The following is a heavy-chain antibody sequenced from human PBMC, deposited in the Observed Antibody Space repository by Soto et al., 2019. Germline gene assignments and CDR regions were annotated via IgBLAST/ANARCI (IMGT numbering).Heavy chain of an antibody. Sequence: PGESLKISCKGSGYIFTNYWIGWVRQMPGKGLEWMGIIYPGDSDTRYSPSFQGQVTISADWSISTAYLQWSSLKASDTAMYYCARHPSCDYDAMYLCGQGTRVTVSS. CDR2: IYPGDSDT. CDR1: GYIFTNYW. V-gene: IGHV5-51*01. CDR3: ARHPSCDYDAMYL. J-gene: IGHJ6*02.